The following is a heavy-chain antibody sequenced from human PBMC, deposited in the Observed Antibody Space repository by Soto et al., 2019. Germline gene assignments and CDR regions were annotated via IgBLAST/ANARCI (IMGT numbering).Heavy chain of an antibody. V-gene: IGHV4-30-4*01. J-gene: IGHJ5*02. D-gene: IGHD6-19*01. Sequence: QVQLQESGPGLVKPSQTLSLTCTVSGGSISSGDYYWSWIRQPPGKGLEWIGYIYYSGSTYYNPSLKSRVTRSVDTSKNQFALNLSSVTAADTAVYYCARERPDGCKLDPWGQGTLVTVSS. CDR3: ARERPDGCKLDP. CDR1: GGSISSGDYY. CDR2: IYYSGST.